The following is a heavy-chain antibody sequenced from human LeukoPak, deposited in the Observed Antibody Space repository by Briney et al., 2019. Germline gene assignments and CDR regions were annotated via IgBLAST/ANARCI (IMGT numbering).Heavy chain of an antibody. CDR1: GYTFTGYY. Sequence: ASVKVSRKASGYTFTGYYMHWVRQAPGQGLEWMGWINPNSGGTNYAQKFQGRVTMTRDTSISIAYMELSRLRSDDTAVYYCARGSGFGELSRWIFDYWGQGTLVTVSS. D-gene: IGHD3-10*01. V-gene: IGHV1-2*02. J-gene: IGHJ4*02. CDR2: INPNSGGT. CDR3: ARGSGFGELSRWIFDY.